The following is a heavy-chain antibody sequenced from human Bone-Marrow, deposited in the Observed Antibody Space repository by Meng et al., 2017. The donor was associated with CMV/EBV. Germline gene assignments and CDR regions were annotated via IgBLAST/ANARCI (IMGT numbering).Heavy chain of an antibody. CDR2: ISSSSSYI. Sequence: GGSLRLSCAASGFTFSSYSMNWVRQAPGKGLEWVSSISSSSSYIYYADSLKGRFTISRDNAKNSLYLQMNSLRAEDTAVHYCARDPYGDYYFDYGGKGTRVTVPQ. D-gene: IGHD4-17*01. CDR1: GFTFSSYS. CDR3: ARDPYGDYYFDY. J-gene: IGHJ4*02. V-gene: IGHV3-21*01.